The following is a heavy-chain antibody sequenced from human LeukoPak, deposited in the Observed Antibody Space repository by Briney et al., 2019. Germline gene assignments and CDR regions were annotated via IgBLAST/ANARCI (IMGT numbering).Heavy chain of an antibody. CDR3: ARRQGCSSTSCPPDY. CDR1: GGSITQTNY. Sequence: SGTLSLTCDVSGGSITQTNYWTWVRQPPGKGPEWIGEVNLQGGTNYNPSLLRRVAISVDTSANHVSLQMTSVTAADTAVYYCARRQGCSSTSCPPDYWGQGTLVTVSP. CDR2: VNLQGGT. V-gene: IGHV4-4*02. D-gene: IGHD2-2*01. J-gene: IGHJ4*02.